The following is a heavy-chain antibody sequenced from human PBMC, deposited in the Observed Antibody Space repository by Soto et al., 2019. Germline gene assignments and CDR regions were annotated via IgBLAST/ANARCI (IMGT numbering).Heavy chain of an antibody. CDR1: GFTFSSYS. J-gene: IGHJ4*02. CDR3: ARVTGVGGFDY. D-gene: IGHD3-16*01. CDR2: LSSSSSTI. Sequence: EVQLVESGGGLVQPGGALRLSCAASGFTFSSYSMNWVRQAPGKGLEWVSYLSSSSSTIYYADSVKGRFTISRDNAKNSLYLQMNSLRAEDTAVYYCARVTGVGGFDYWGQGTLVTVSS. V-gene: IGHV3-48*01.